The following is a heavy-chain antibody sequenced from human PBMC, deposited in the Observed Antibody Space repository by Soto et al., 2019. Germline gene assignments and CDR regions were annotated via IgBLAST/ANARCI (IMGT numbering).Heavy chain of an antibody. CDR2: INPSGGST. D-gene: IGHD1-26*01. Sequence: QVQLVQSGAEVKKPGASVKDSCKASGYTFTSYYMHWVRQAPGQGLEWMGIINPSGGSTSYAQKFQGRVTMTRDTSTSTGYMELSSLRSEDTAVYYCARARMVGATIGVFDYWGQGTLVTVSS. V-gene: IGHV1-46*01. J-gene: IGHJ4*02. CDR3: ARARMVGATIGVFDY. CDR1: GYTFTSYY.